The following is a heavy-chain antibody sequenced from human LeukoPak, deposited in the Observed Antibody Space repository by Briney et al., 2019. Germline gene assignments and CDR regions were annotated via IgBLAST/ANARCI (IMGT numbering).Heavy chain of an antibody. Sequence: ASVKVSCKASGYTFTGYYMHWVRQAPGQGLEWMGWINPNSGGTNYAQKFQGRVTMTRDTSIGTAYMELSRLRYDDTAVYYCARDYRTPGWFDPWGQGTLVTVSS. V-gene: IGHV1-2*02. CDR2: INPNSGGT. J-gene: IGHJ5*02. D-gene: IGHD3-16*02. CDR3: ARDYRTPGWFDP. CDR1: GYTFTGYY.